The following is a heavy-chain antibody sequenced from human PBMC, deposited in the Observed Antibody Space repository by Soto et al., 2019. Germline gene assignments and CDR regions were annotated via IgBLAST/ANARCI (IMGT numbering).Heavy chain of an antibody. CDR1: GYTFTRYD. CDR2: MNPSSANT. V-gene: IGHV1-8*01. J-gene: IGHJ6*03. Sequence: QVQLVQSGAEVKKPGASVKVSCKASGYTFTRYDINWVRQATGQGLEWMGWMNPSSANTGYAQKFQGSVTMTRDTSISTAYMELSSLNSEDTAVYYCARGLRSSSSESVDVWGKGTTVTVSS. CDR3: ARGLRSSSSESVDV. D-gene: IGHD6-6*01.